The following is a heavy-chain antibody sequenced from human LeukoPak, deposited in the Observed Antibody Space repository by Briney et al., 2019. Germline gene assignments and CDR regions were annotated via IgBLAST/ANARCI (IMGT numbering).Heavy chain of an antibody. CDR2: IFYSGST. Sequence: PSETLSLTCTVSGGSISSYYWSWIRQPPGKGLEWLGYIFYSGSTSYNPSLSSRVTISVDTSKNQFSLNLTSVTAADTALYYCARGGTRRTLDYWGQGTLVTVSS. CDR1: GGSISSYY. V-gene: IGHV4-59*08. D-gene: IGHD1-1*01. J-gene: IGHJ4*02. CDR3: ARGGTRRTLDY.